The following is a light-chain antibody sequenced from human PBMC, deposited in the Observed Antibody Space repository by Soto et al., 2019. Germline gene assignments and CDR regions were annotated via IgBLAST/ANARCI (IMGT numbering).Light chain of an antibody. Sequence: IQLTQSPSSLSASVGDRVTVTCRASQCIGNYLDWFQQKPGKAPKRLISAASSLQSGVPSRFSGSGSGTEFTLTISSLQPEDCATYYCLQHNSYPYTFGQGTKLEVK. CDR3: LQHNSYPYT. J-gene: IGKJ2*01. CDR2: AAS. V-gene: IGKV1-17*01. CDR1: QCIGNY.